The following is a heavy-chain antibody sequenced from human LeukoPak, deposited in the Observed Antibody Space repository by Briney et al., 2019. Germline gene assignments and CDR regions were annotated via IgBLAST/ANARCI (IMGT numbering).Heavy chain of an antibody. V-gene: IGHV3-23*01. CDR2: ISGSGGST. CDR3: AIMHGYYDGSGYWVQ. D-gene: IGHD3-22*01. Sequence: GGSLRLSCAASGFTFSSYAMSWVRQAPGKGLEWVSAISGSGGSTYYADSVKGRFTISRDNSKNTLYLQMNSLRDDDTAVYYCAIMHGYYDGSGYWVQWGQGTLVTVSS. J-gene: IGHJ4*02. CDR1: GFTFSSYA.